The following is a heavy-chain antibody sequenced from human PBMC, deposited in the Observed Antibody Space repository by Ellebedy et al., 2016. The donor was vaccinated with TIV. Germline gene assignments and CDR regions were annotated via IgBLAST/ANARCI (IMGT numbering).Heavy chain of an antibody. CDR1: GFTFSSYA. J-gene: IGHJ4*02. CDR3: ARTGSSGWDPGLDY. D-gene: IGHD6-19*01. CDR2: ISGSGGST. V-gene: IGHV3-23*01. Sequence: GESLKISXAASGFTFSSYAMSWVRQAPGKGLEWVSAISGSGGSTYYADSVKGRFTISRDNSKNTLYLQMNSLRAEDTAVYYCARTGSSGWDPGLDYWGQGTLVTVSS.